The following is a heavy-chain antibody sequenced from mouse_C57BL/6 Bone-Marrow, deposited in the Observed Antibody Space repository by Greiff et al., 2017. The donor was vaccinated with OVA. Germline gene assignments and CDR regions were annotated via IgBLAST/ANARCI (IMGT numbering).Heavy chain of an antibody. J-gene: IGHJ2*01. D-gene: IGHD1-1*01. CDR3: ARWDTVGASFDY. V-gene: IGHV1-18*01. CDR2: INPNNGGT. CDR1: GYTFTDYN. Sequence: EVQLQQSGPELVKPGASVKISCKASGYTFTDYNMDWVKQSHGKSLEWIGDINPNNGGTIYNQKFKGKATLTVDKSSSTAYMELRSLTSEDTAVYYCARWDTVGASFDYWGQGTTLTVSS.